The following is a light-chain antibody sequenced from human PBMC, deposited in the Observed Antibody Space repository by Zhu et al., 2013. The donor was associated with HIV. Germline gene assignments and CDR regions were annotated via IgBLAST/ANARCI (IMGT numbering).Light chain of an antibody. CDR2: ANT. J-gene: IGLJ3*02. CDR3: QSFDTTLSGWV. Sequence: QSVLTQPPSVSGAPGQRVAISCTGSSSNIGAGYDVHWYQQLPGTAPKLLIYANTNRPSGVPDRFSGSNSGTSVSLAITGLQAEDEADYYCQSFDTTLSGWVFGGGTKLTVL. CDR1: SSNIGAGYD. V-gene: IGLV1-40*01.